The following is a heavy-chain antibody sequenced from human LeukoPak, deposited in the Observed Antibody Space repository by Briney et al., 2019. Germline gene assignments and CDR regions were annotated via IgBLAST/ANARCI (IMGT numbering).Heavy chain of an antibody. CDR1: GYSFTSYW. CDR3: ATRYSAGWYDAFDI. CDR2: IYPGDSDT. V-gene: IGHV5-51*01. D-gene: IGHD6-19*01. Sequence: GEPLKISCKGSGYSFTSYWISWVRQMPGKGLEWMGIIYPGDSDTRYSPSFQGKVTISADKSISTAYLQWSSLKASDTAMYYCATRYSAGWYDAFDIWGQGTMVTVSS. J-gene: IGHJ3*02.